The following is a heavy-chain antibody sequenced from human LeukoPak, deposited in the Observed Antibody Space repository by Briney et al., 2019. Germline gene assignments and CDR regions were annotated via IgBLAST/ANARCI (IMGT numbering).Heavy chain of an antibody. V-gene: IGHV3-48*01. Sequence: GGSLRLSCAASGFTFSSYSMNWVRQAPGKGLEWVSYISSSSSTIYYADSVKGRFTISRDNAKNSLYLHMNSLRAEDTAVYYCARISYTSGNDFDYWGQGTLVTVSA. D-gene: IGHD6-19*01. CDR1: GFTFSSYS. CDR2: ISSSSSTI. J-gene: IGHJ4*02. CDR3: ARISYTSGNDFDY.